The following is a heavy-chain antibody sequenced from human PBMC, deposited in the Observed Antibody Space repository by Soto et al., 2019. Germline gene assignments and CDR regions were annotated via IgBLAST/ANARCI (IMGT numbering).Heavy chain of an antibody. D-gene: IGHD2-2*03. J-gene: IGHJ6*02. CDR3: AKGSGYCNDGACSYREQSYYYFYYGMDV. V-gene: IGHV3-30*18. CDR1: GFTFSHFA. CDR2: MSFDGSSR. Sequence: PEGSLRLSCAASGFTFSHFAMQWVRQVPGEWLERVPVMSFDGSSRRYVASVKGRFTISRDNSKNTLYLQMNSLRPDDTAVYYCAKGSGYCNDGACSYREQSYYYFYYGMDVWGQGTTVTVSS.